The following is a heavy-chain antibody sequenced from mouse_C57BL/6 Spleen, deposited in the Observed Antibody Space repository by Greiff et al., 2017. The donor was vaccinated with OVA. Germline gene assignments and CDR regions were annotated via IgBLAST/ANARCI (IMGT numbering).Heavy chain of an antibody. CDR1: GYAFSSSW. V-gene: IGHV1-82*01. CDR3: AREEARATYYLDY. D-gene: IGHD3-1*01. Sequence: QVQLKQSGPELVKPGASVKISCKASGYAFSSSWMNWVKQRPGKGLEWIGRIYPGDGDTNYNGKFKGKATLTADKSSSTAYMQLSSLTSEDSAVYFCAREEARATYYLDYWGQGTTLTVSS. J-gene: IGHJ2*01. CDR2: IYPGDGDT.